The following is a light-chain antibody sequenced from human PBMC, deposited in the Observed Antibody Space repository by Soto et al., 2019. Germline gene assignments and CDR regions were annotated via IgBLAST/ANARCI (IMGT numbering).Light chain of an antibody. J-gene: IGKJ4*01. V-gene: IGKV1-27*01. CDR2: ATS. CDR3: PNYTNVPS. CDR1: QGSSTY. Sequence: DIQMTQSPSSLSASAGDRVTITCRASQGSSTYLGWSQQIPGRVTKLLISATSTLQSRVPARLIGIASGTDISLTTSSLQPADVATDYCPNYTNVPSFGGGPKVEIK.